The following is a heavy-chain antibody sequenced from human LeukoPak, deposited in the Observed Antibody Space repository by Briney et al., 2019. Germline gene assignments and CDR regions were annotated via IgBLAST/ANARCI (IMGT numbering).Heavy chain of an antibody. V-gene: IGHV4-38-2*01. D-gene: IGHD4-17*01. CDR1: SYSISSGYS. CDR3: AKTDYGDYGGFNS. CDR2: IYVSGST. J-gene: IGHJ3*01. Sequence: SETLSLTCAVSSYSISSGYSWGWIRQPPGKGLEWIRNIYVSGSTYYNLSLKSRVTISIDMSKNLFSLKLISVTAADTAVYRCAKTDYGDYGGFNSWGQGTMVTVSS.